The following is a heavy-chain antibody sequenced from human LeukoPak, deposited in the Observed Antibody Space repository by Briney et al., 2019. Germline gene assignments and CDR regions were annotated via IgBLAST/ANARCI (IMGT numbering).Heavy chain of an antibody. Sequence: GGSLRLSCAASGFTFSSYSMNWVRQARGKGLEWVSSISSSSSYIYYADSVKGRFTISRDNAKNSLYLQMNSLRAEDTAVYYCARTQNPGIDAFDIWGQGTMVTVSS. CDR2: ISSSSSYI. J-gene: IGHJ3*02. CDR3: ARTQNPGIDAFDI. CDR1: GFTFSSYS. V-gene: IGHV3-21*01.